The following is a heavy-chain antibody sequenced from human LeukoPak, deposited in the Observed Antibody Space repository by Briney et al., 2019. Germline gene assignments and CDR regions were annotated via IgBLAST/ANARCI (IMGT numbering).Heavy chain of an antibody. J-gene: IGHJ4*02. V-gene: IGHV3-23*01. D-gene: IGHD1-1*01. CDR1: GFTFSNYW. Sequence: GGSLRLSCVASGFTFSNYWMTWVRQAPGEGLDWVSGISGSGGTTYYADSVKGRFTISRDNSKNTLYLQMNSLRAEDTAVYCCAKDLRAYNLRGFDYWGQGALVTVSS. CDR3: AKDLRAYNLRGFDY. CDR2: ISGSGGTT.